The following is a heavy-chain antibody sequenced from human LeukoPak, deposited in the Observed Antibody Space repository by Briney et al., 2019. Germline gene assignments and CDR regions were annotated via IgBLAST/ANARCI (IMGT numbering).Heavy chain of an antibody. CDR1: GYTFTGYY. CDR3: ARAGIYGDSDTFDY. D-gene: IGHD4-17*01. CDR2: INPNSGDT. V-gene: IGHV1-2*02. J-gene: IGHJ4*02. Sequence: ASVKVSCKASGYTFTGYYIHWVRQAPGQGLGWMGWINPNSGDTNYAQKFQGRVTLTRDTSISTAYMELSSLRSDDTAVYYCARAGIYGDSDTFDYWGQGTLVTVSS.